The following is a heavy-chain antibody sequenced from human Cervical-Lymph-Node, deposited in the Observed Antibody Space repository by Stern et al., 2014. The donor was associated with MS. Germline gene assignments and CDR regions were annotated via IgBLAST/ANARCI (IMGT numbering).Heavy chain of an antibody. J-gene: IGHJ3*02. Sequence: VQLVQSGAEVKKPGASVKVSCKASGYTFTSYGISWVRQAPGQGLEWMGGISAYKGKKNYAHKLQGRVTMTKDASTSTAYMEQRSLRSDDTAVYYCARDCKLRYFDPTSRCAFDIWGQGTMVTVSS. D-gene: IGHD3-9*01. CDR2: ISAYKGKK. CDR3: ARDCKLRYFDPTSRCAFDI. CDR1: GYTFTSYG. V-gene: IGHV1-18*04.